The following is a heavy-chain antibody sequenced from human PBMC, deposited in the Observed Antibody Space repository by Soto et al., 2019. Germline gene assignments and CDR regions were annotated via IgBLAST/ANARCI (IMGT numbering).Heavy chain of an antibody. Sequence: QVQLVQSGAEVKKPGSSVKVSCKASGGTVSSYAISWVRQAPGQGLEWMGGIIPIFGTADYAQKFQGRVTLPAGESTSTAYMELSSMRSEDMGEYYCARSWGRPGDYGYGMDGWGRGATGAVSS. J-gene: IGHJ6*02. V-gene: IGHV1-69*12. D-gene: IGHD7-27*01. CDR1: GGTVSSYA. CDR2: IIPIFGTA. CDR3: ARSWGRPGDYGYGMDG.